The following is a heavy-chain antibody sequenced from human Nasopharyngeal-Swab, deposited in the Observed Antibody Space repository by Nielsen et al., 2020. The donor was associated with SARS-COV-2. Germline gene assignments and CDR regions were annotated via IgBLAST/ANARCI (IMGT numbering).Heavy chain of an antibody. V-gene: IGHV1-58*01. D-gene: IGHD3-22*01. CDR3: ATDSSGYHDAFDI. Sequence: WVRQAPGQRLEWIGWIVVGGGNTNYAQKFQERVTITRDMSTSTAYMELSSLRSEDTAVYYCATDSSGYHDAFDIWGQGTMVTVSS. CDR2: IVVGGGNT. J-gene: IGHJ3*02.